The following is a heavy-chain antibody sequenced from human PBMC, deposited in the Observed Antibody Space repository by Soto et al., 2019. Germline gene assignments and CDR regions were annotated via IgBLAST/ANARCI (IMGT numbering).Heavy chain of an antibody. V-gene: IGHV3-23*01. CDR1: GFTLSTYA. CDR3: VIRRGIRSGAFDI. Sequence: EVQLLESGGGLVQPGGSLRLSCVASGFTLSTYAMSWVRQAPGKGLEWVSGITGSGGSTYYADSVKGRFTISRDNSKSTVSLHMNSLRAEDTAVYYCVIRRGIRSGAFDIWGQGTMVTVSS. D-gene: IGHD6-13*01. J-gene: IGHJ3*02. CDR2: ITGSGGST.